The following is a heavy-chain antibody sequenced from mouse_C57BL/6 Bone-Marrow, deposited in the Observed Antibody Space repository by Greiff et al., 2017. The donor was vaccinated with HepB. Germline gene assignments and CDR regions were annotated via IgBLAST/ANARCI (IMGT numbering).Heavy chain of an antibody. CDR1: GYSFTDYN. Sequence: VQLQQSGPELVKPGASVKISCKASGYSFTDYNMNWVKQSNGKSLEWIGVINPNYGTTSYNQKFKGKATLTVDQSSSTAYMQLNSLTSEDSAVYYGASDYYGSSSAWFAYWGQGTLVTVSA. J-gene: IGHJ3*01. CDR3: ASDYYGSSSAWFAY. V-gene: IGHV1-39*01. D-gene: IGHD1-1*01. CDR2: INPNYGTT.